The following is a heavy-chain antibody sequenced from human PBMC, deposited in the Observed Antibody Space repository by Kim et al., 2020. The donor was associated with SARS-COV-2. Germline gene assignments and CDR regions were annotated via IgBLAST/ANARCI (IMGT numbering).Heavy chain of an antibody. J-gene: IGHJ4*02. V-gene: IGHV3-74*01. CDR2: T. D-gene: IGHD2-15*01. Sequence: TRYAECVKGRCTISGDNAKNTLYLQRNGLRAEGTAVYYCGRVARPEVFDNWGQGTLVTVS. CDR3: GRVARPEVFDN.